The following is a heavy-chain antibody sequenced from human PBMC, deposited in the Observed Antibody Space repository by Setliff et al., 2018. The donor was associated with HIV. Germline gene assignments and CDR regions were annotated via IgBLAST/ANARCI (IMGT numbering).Heavy chain of an antibody. CDR1: GYSFTNYW. Sequence: GESLKISCQASGYSFTNYWIGWVRQMPGKGLEWIGVIYPGDFVTRYGPSFQGQVFISADRSITTAYLQWDSLKASDTAMYYCTRRRRAPGIEDLEAYWGQGALVTVSS. CDR2: IYPGDFVT. CDR3: TRRRRAPGIEDLEAY. D-gene: IGHD1-26*01. J-gene: IGHJ4*02. V-gene: IGHV5-51*01.